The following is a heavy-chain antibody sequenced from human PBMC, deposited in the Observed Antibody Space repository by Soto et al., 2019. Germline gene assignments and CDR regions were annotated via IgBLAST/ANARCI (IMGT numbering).Heavy chain of an antibody. CDR1: GFTFSSYG. J-gene: IGHJ4*02. D-gene: IGHD2-15*01. CDR3: AKEREVVGKAKIDFDY. Sequence: QVQLVESGGGVVQPGRSLRLSCAASGFTFSSYGMHWVRQAPGKGLKWVAVISYDGSNKYYADSVKGRFTISRDNSKNTLYLQMNSLRAEDTAVYYCAKEREVVGKAKIDFDYWGQGTLVTVSS. CDR2: ISYDGSNK. V-gene: IGHV3-30*18.